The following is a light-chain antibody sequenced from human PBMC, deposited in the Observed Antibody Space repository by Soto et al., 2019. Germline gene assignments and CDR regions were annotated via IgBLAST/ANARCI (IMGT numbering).Light chain of an antibody. CDR2: DVT. CDR1: SGDVGNYNY. CDR3: CSYPGSHTWV. Sequence: QSALTQPASVSGSPGQSITISCTGTSGDVGNYNYVSWYQQHPGKAPKVMIYDVTKRPSGVPDRFSGSTSGNTASLTISGLQAEDEADYYCCSYPGSHTWVFGGGTKLTVL. V-gene: IGLV2-11*01. J-gene: IGLJ3*02.